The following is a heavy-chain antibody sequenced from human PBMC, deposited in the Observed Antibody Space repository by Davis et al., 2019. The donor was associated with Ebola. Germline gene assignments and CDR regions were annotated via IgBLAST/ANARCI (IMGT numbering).Heavy chain of an antibody. V-gene: IGHV4-34*01. Sequence: MPSETLSLTCAVYGGSFSGYYWSWIRQPPGKGLEWIGEINHSGSTNYNPSLKSRATISVDTSKNQFSLKLSSVTAADTAVYYCARVRYYGSGSPIDYWGQGTLVTVSS. CDR2: INHSGST. D-gene: IGHD3-10*01. J-gene: IGHJ4*02. CDR1: GGSFSGYY. CDR3: ARVRYYGSGSPIDY.